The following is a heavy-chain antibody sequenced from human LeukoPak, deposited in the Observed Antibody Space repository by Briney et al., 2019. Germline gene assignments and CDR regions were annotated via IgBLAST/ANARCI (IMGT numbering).Heavy chain of an antibody. CDR2: INPNDGST. V-gene: IGHV1-46*01. CDR3: ARDADYYDSSGYYYPARPDY. Sequence: GASVKVSCKASGYTFTTYWIQWVRQAPGQGLEWVALINPNDGSTTYAHKFQGRVTMTRDTSTSTAYMELRSLRSDDTAVYYCARDADYYDSSGYYYPARPDYWGQGTLVTVSS. J-gene: IGHJ4*02. D-gene: IGHD3-22*01. CDR1: GYTFTTYW.